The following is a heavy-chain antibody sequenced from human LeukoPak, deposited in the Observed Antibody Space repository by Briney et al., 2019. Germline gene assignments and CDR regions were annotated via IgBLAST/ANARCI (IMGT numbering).Heavy chain of an antibody. V-gene: IGHV3-23*01. Sequence: GGSLRLSCAASGFTFSSYAMSWVRQAPGKGLEWVSAIRDSGSSTHYADSVKGRFTTSRDNSKNTLYLQMNSLRAEDTAVYYCARSGYSSSWPHFDYWGQGTLVTVSS. D-gene: IGHD6-13*01. J-gene: IGHJ4*02. CDR3: ARSGYSSSWPHFDY. CDR2: IRDSGSST. CDR1: GFTFSSYA.